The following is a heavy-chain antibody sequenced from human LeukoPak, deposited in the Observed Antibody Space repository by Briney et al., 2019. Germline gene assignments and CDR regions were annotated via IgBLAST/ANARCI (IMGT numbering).Heavy chain of an antibody. J-gene: IGHJ4*02. D-gene: IGHD6-13*01. CDR2: IWYDGSNQ. V-gene: IGHV3-30*02. CDR1: GFTFSSYG. CDR3: AKISTPIPAAGAMDN. Sequence: PGGSLRLSCAASGFTFSSYGMHWVRQAPGKGLEWVAFIWYDGSNQYYANSVKGRFTISRDNSKSTLYLQMNGLRAEDTAVYYCAKISTPIPAAGAMDNWGQGTLVTVSS.